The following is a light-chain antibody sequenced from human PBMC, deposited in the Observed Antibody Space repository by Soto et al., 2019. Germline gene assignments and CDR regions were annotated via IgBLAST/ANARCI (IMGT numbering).Light chain of an antibody. CDR3: QQSYTTPWT. CDR2: AAS. Sequence: DIQMTQSPYSLSASVGDRVTITCRASQSISFYLNWYQQKPGKAPKVLIYAASSLQSGVPSRFSGSGSGTDFTLTISSLQPEDFASYYCQQSYTTPWTFGQGTKVDIK. J-gene: IGKJ1*01. CDR1: QSISFY. V-gene: IGKV1-39*01.